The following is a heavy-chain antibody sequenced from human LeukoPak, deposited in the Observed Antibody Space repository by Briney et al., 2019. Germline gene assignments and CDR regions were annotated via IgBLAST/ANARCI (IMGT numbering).Heavy chain of an antibody. Sequence: PSETLSLTCAVYGGSFSGYYWSWIRQPPGKGLGWIGEINHSGSTNYNPSLKSRVTISVDTSKNQFSLKLSSVTAADTAVYYCARARIAAAGISWFDPWGQGTLVTVSS. V-gene: IGHV4-34*01. CDR2: INHSGST. CDR1: GGSFSGYY. D-gene: IGHD6-13*01. J-gene: IGHJ5*02. CDR3: ARARIAAAGISWFDP.